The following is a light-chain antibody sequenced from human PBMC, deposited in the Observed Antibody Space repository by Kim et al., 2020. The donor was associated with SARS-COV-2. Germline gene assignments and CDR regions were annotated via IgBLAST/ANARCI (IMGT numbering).Light chain of an antibody. CDR1: CSDVVSSYNG. J-gene: IGLJ1*01. V-gene: IGLV2-18*02. Sequence: QSALTQPPSVSGSPGQSFTISCSGTCSDVVSSYNGVSWYQQPPGTAPRLMFHEVSNRPSRVPDPFSGSESGNTGSLTISGLQTEDEAVYYCISFTSSSNTYVFGTGTKGTAL. CDR3: ISFTSSSNTYV. CDR2: EVS.